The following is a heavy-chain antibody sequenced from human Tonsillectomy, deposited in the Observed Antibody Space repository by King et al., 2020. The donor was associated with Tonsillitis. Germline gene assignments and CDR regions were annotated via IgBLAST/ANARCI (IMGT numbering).Heavy chain of an antibody. J-gene: IGHJ3*02. Sequence: VQLQESGPGLVKPSQTLSLTCTVSGGSISSGGYYWSWIRQHPGKGLEWIGYIYYSGSTYYNLSLKSRVNISVDTSKNQFSLKLSSVTAADTAVYYCAREGTDYGGNSGQDAFDIWGQGTMVTVSS. V-gene: IGHV4-31*03. CDR1: GGSISSGGYY. D-gene: IGHD4-23*01. CDR2: IYYSGST. CDR3: AREGTDYGGNSGQDAFDI.